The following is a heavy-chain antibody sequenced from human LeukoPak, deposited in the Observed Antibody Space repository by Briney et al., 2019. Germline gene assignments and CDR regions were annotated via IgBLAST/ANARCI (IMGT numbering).Heavy chain of an antibody. V-gene: IGHV4-34*01. J-gene: IGHJ3*02. Sequence: PSETLSLTCAVYGGPFSGYYWSWIPHPPAKGLEWSGEINHRVRTNYNPSLTGRVTISVDTSKNQFSLKLSSVTAADTAVYYCARISYCTSGVCYASAFDIWGQGTMVTVSS. CDR2: INHRVRT. CDR3: ARISYCTSGVCYASAFDI. D-gene: IGHD2-8*01. CDR1: GGPFSGYY.